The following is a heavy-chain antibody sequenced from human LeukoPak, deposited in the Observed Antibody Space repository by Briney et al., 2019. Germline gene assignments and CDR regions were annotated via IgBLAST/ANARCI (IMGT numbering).Heavy chain of an antibody. CDR2: INHSGST. Sequence: SETLSLTCAVYGGSFSGYYWSWIRQPPGKGLEWIGEINHSGSTNYNPSLKSRVTISVDTSKNQFSLKLSSVTAADTAVYCCARENSYGDYVGWFDPWGQGTLVTVSS. CDR3: ARENSYGDYVGWFDP. J-gene: IGHJ5*02. D-gene: IGHD4-17*01. V-gene: IGHV4-34*01. CDR1: GGSFSGYY.